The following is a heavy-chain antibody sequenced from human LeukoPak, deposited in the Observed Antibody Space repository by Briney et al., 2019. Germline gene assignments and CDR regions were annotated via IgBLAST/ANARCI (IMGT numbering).Heavy chain of an antibody. CDR2: IYHSGST. CDR3: AGPMIPIYIAVAGSG. J-gene: IGHJ4*02. V-gene: IGHV4-38-2*02. D-gene: IGHD6-19*01. Sequence: SETLSLTCTVSGYSISSGYYWGWIRPPPGKGLEWIGSIYHSGSTYYNPSLKSRVTISVDTSKNQFSLKLSSVTAADTAVYYCAGPMIPIYIAVAGSGWGQGTLVTVSS. CDR1: GYSISSGYY.